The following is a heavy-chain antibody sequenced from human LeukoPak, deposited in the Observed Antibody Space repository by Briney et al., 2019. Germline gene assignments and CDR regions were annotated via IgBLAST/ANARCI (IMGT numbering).Heavy chain of an antibody. Sequence: GGSLRLSCAASGFTFSSYAMSWVRQAPGKGLEWVSAISGSGGSTYYADSVKGRFTISRDNSKNTLYLQMNSLRAEDTAVYYCAKDRDIVATTLYNWFDPWGQGTLVTVSS. V-gene: IGHV3-23*01. CDR2: ISGSGGST. CDR3: AKDRDIVATTLYNWFDP. D-gene: IGHD5-12*01. CDR1: GFTFSSYA. J-gene: IGHJ5*02.